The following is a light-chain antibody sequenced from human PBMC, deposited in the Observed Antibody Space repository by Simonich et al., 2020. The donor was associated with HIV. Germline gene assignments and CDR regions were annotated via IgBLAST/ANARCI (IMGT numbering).Light chain of an antibody. CDR1: QSLLHSNGRTF. V-gene: IGKV2-29*02. CDR2: EVS. J-gene: IGKJ4*01. Sequence: EIVMTQTPLSLSVTPGQPASISCKSSQSLLHSNGRTFLYWYLQKPGQSPQPLIYEVSSRFSGVPDRFSGSGSGTDFTLKVSRVEAEDFGVYYCMQDAQDPLTFGGGTKVEIK. CDR3: MQDAQDPLT.